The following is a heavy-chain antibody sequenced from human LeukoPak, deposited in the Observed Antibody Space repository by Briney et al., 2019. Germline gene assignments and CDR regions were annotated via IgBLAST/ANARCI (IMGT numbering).Heavy chain of an antibody. CDR3: AKSGYNRFDY. V-gene: IGHV3-23*01. D-gene: IGHD5-24*01. CDR1: GFTFSTYA. CDR2: FSGSGGNT. J-gene: IGHJ4*02. Sequence: GGSLRLSCAASGFTFSTYAMSWVRQAPGKGLEWVSSFSGSGGNTYYADSVKGRFTISRDNSKNTLYLQMNSLRAEDTAVYYCAKSGYNRFDYWGQGTLVTVSS.